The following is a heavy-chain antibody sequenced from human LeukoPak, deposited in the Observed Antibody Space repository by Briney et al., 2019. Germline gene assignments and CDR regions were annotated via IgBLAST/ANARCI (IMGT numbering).Heavy chain of an antibody. V-gene: IGHV3-48*03. CDR1: GFTFRSNE. CDR3: AGGVHYTSGWIDI. J-gene: IGHJ3*02. Sequence: QTGGSLRLSCAASGFTFRSNEMNWVRQAPGKGLEWLSYISSSGSTIHYVDSVKGRFTISRDNAKNSLFLQMNSLRAEDTAVYYCAGGVHYTSGWIDIWGQGTMVTVSS. D-gene: IGHD6-19*01. CDR2: ISSSGSTI.